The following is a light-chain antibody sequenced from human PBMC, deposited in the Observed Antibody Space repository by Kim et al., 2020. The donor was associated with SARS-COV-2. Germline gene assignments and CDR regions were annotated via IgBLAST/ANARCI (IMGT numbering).Light chain of an antibody. CDR3: QQYKSAPGT. CDR1: HVISNY. Sequence: VGSGTIICSRASHVISNYLAWYQQKPGQVPRLLIYAASAMRSGVPARFSGSGSGTDFTLTITSLQPEDVAVYYCQQYKSAPGTFGHGTKVDIK. V-gene: IGKV1-27*01. CDR2: AAS. J-gene: IGKJ1*01.